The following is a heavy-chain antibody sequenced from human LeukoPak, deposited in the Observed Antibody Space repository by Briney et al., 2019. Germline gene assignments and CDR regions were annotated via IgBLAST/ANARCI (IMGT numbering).Heavy chain of an antibody. CDR1: GFTFSSYS. CDR2: IISSSSYI. D-gene: IGHD3-9*01. V-gene: IGHV3-21*01. Sequence: GGPLRLSCAASGFTFSSYSMNWVRQAPGKGLEWVSSIISSSSYIYYADSVKGRFTMSRDNAKNSLYLQMNSLRAEDTAVYYCARDRYDILTGYSPLDYWGQGTLVTVSS. CDR3: ARDRYDILTGYSPLDY. J-gene: IGHJ4*02.